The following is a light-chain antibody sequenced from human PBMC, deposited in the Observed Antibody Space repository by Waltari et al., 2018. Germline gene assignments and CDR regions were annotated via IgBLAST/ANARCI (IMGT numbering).Light chain of an antibody. CDR1: QSITNW. V-gene: IGKV1-5*03. J-gene: IGKJ1*01. Sequence: DIQMTQSPSTLSASVGDRVTITCWASQSITNWLAWYQQKPGKAPNLLIYKASNLESGVPSRFSGSGSGTEFTLTISSLQPDDFATYYCQQYDNYWTFGQGTKVEIK. CDR3: QQYDNYWT. CDR2: KAS.